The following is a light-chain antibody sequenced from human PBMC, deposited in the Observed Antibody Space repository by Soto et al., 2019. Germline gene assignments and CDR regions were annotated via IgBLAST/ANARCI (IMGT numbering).Light chain of an antibody. V-gene: IGLV2-8*01. Sequence: QSALTQPPSASGSPGQSVTISCTGTSSDVGGNVYVSWYQQHPGRAPKLMIYEVNKRPSGVSDRFSGSKSGNTASLTVSGLQAEDEADYYCSSYSGSSIHVVFGGGTQLTVL. CDR3: SSYSGSSIHVV. CDR2: EVN. J-gene: IGLJ2*01. CDR1: SSDVGGNVY.